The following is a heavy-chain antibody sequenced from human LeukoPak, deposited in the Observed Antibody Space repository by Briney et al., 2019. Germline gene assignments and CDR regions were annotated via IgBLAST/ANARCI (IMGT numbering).Heavy chain of an antibody. D-gene: IGHD3-10*01. J-gene: IGHJ5*02. CDR1: GGTFSSYA. CDR3: ARARGVTGNWFDP. CDR2: IIPIFGTA. V-gene: IGHV1-69*01. Sequence: ASVKVSCKASGGTFSSYAISWVRQAPGQGLEWIGGIIPIFGTANYAQKFQGRVTITADESTSTAYMELSSLRSEDTAVYYCARARGVTGNWFDPWGQGTLVIVSS.